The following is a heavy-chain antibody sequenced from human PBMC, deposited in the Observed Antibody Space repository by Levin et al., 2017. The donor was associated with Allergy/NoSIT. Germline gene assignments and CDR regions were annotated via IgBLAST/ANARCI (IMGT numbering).Heavy chain of an antibody. CDR1: GYTFTGYY. V-gene: IGHV1-2*02. J-gene: IGHJ3*02. CDR2: INPNSGGT. D-gene: IGHD2-15*01. CDR3: ARVLRDCSGGSCYSPDAFDI. Sequence: ASVKVSCKASGYTFTGYYMHWVRQAPGQGLEWMGWINPNSGGTNYAQKFQGRVTMTRDTSISTAYMELSRLRSDDTAVYYCARVLRDCSGGSCYSPDAFDIWGQGTMVTVSS.